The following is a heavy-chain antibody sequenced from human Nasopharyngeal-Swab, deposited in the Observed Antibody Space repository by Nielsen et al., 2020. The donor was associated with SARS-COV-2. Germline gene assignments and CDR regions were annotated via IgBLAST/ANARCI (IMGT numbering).Heavy chain of an antibody. V-gene: IGHV1-69*10. D-gene: IGHD4-17*01. CDR3: ATWGIGYGENAHATFDS. Sequence: SVKVSCKVSGGTFSKYAISWVRQAPGQGLEWMGGIIVNLGMTKYAQKFKDSVIINADESTGTAYMELSSLRSEDTAVYYCATWGIGYGENAHATFDSWGPGTTVTVSS. J-gene: IGHJ6*02. CDR2: IIVNLGMT. CDR1: GGTFSKYA.